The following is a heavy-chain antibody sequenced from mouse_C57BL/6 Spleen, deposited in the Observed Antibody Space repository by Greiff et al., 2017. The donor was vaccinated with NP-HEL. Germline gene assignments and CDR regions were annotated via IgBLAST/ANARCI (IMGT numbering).Heavy chain of an antibody. V-gene: IGHV1-69*01. CDR2: IDPSDSYT. J-gene: IGHJ3*01. CDR3: ARVDYGSRGFAY. Sequence: VQLQQPGAELVMPGASVKLSCKASGYTFTSYWMHWVKQRPGQGLEWIGEIDPSDSYTNYNQKFKGKSTLTVDKSSSTAYMQLSSLTSEDSAVYYCARVDYGSRGFAYWGQGTLVTVSA. D-gene: IGHD1-1*01. CDR1: GYTFTSYW.